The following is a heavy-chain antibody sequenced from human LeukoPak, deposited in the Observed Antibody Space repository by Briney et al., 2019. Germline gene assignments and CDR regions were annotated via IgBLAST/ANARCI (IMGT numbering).Heavy chain of an antibody. CDR3: ARDMVDYYDSSGYSKPYYYGMDV. J-gene: IGHJ6*02. CDR1: GFTFSSYG. Sequence: GVSLRLSCAASGFTFSSYGMHWVRQAPGKGLEWVAVIWYDGSNKYYADSVKGQFTISRDNSKNTLYLQMNSLRAEDTAEYYCARDMVDYYDSSGYSKPYYYGMDVWGQGTTVTVSS. V-gene: IGHV3-33*01. CDR2: IWYDGSNK. D-gene: IGHD3-22*01.